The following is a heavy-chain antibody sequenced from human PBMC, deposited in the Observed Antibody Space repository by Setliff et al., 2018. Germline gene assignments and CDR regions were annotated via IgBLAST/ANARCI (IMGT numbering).Heavy chain of an antibody. CDR3: ARGIVAGTGAPGY. CDR1: GGSISNHY. CDR2: IYDNGNT. J-gene: IGHJ4*02. D-gene: IGHD6-19*01. V-gene: IGHV4-59*11. Sequence: SETLSLTCSVSGGSISNHYWSWIRQPPGKGLEWIGYIYDNGNTNYNPSLKSRVTISVDTSKKQFSLKLSSVTAADTVVYYCARGIVAGTGAPGYWGQGTPVTVSS.